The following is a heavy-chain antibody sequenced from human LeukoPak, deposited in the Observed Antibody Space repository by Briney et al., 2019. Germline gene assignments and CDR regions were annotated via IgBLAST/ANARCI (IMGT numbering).Heavy chain of an antibody. CDR2: IKTKSDGGTT. CDR3: TAAYGSGSPSPYYYYGMDV. V-gene: IGHV3-15*01. CDR1: GFTFSNAW. D-gene: IGHD3-10*01. J-gene: IGHJ6*04. Sequence: GGSLRLSCAASGFTFSNAWMTWVRQAPGQGLEWVGRIKTKSDGGTTEYTAPVKGRITISRDDSKNTLYLQMNSLKTEDTAVYYCTAAYGSGSPSPYYYYGMDVWGKGTTVTVSS.